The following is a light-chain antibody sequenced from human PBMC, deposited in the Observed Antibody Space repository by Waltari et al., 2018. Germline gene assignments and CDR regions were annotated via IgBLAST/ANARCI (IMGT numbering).Light chain of an antibody. CDR1: QSLLHSNGYNY. CDR3: MQALQTPVT. J-gene: IGKJ4*01. CDR2: WAS. Sequence: DIVMTQSPLSLTVTPGEPASISCRPSQSLLHSNGYNYLDWYLQKPGQSPQLLIYWASNRASGVPDRFSGSGSGTDFTLKISRVEAEDVGVYYCMQALQTPVTFGGGTKVEIK. V-gene: IGKV2-28*01.